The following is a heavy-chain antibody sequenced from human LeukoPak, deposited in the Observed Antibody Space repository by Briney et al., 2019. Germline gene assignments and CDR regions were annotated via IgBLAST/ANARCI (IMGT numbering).Heavy chain of an antibody. CDR1: GFXFSGSA. Sequence: GGSLRLSCAASGFXFSGSAMHWVRQASGKGLEWVGRIRSKANSYATAYAASVKGRFTISRDDSKNSAYLQTNSLKTEDTAVYYCTPSLYDILTGSDYWGQGTLVTVSS. CDR2: IRSKANSYAT. V-gene: IGHV3-73*01. CDR3: TPSLYDILTGSDY. D-gene: IGHD3-9*01. J-gene: IGHJ4*02.